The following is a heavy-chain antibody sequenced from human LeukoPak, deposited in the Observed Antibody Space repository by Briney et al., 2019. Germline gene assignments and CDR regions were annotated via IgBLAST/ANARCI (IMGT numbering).Heavy chain of an antibody. CDR3: AKDLYGSGRYYADY. D-gene: IGHD3-10*01. V-gene: IGHV3-23*01. J-gene: IGHJ4*02. CDR2: ISGSGGST. CDR1: GFTFSSYG. Sequence: GGSLRLSCAASGFTFSSYGMSWVRQAPGKGLEWGSAISGSGGSTYYADSVKGRFTMSRDNSKHTQYLQMNSLRAEDTAVYSCAKDLYGSGRYYADYWGQGTLVTVSS.